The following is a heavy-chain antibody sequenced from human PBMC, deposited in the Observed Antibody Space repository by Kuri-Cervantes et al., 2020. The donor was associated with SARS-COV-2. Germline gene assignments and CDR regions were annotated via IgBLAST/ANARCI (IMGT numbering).Heavy chain of an antibody. CDR2: IYYSGST. D-gene: IGHD3-3*01. V-gene: IGHV4-59*08. Sequence: GSLRLSCTVSGASISDTFWSWFRQPPGKGLEWIGYIYYSGSTNYNPSLKSRVTISVDTSKNQFSLKLSSVTAADTAVYYCARRLTSTITIFGVVTRQGFDYWGQGTLVTVSS. CDR3: ARRLTSTITIFGVVTRQGFDY. J-gene: IGHJ4*02. CDR1: GASISDTF.